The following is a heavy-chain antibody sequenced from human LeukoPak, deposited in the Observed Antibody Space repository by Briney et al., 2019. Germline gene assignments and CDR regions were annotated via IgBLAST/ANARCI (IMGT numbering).Heavy chain of an antibody. CDR1: GGSFSGYY. V-gene: IGHV4-34*01. CDR2: INHSGST. D-gene: IGHD5-18*01. J-gene: IGHJ4*02. CDR3: ARIVRYKYGYVDY. Sequence: PSETLSLTCAVYGGSFSGYYWSWIRQPPGKGLEWIGEINHSGSTNYNPSLKSRVTISVDTSKNQFSLKVTSVTAADTAVYYCARIVRYKYGYVDYWGQGTLVTVSS.